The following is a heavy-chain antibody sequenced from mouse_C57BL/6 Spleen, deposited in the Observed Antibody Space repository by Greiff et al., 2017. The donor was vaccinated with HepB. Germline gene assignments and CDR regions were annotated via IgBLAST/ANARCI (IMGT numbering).Heavy chain of an antibody. CDR1: GFTFSDYY. D-gene: IGHD1-1*01. CDR2: INYDGSST. J-gene: IGHJ3*01. CDR3: ARDKDYYGSSYGFAY. V-gene: IGHV5-16*01. Sequence: EVHLVESEGGLVQPGSSMKLSCTASGFTFSDYYMAWVRQVPEKGLEWVANINYDGSSTYYLDSLKSRFIISRDNAKNILYLQMSSLKSEDTATYYCARDKDYYGSSYGFAYWGQGTLVTVSA.